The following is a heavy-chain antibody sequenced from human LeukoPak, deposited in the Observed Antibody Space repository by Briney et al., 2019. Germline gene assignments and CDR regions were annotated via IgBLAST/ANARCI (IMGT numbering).Heavy chain of an antibody. CDR3: TRPGDDVGDY. Sequence: PGGSLRLSCAVSGFNFSDSAMHWVRQASGKGLEWVGRIRNKTKSYATAYAASVKGRFTISRDDSKNTAYLQMNSLKTEDTAMYYCTRPGDDVGDYWGQGTLVTVSS. V-gene: IGHV3-73*01. D-gene: IGHD4-17*01. CDR1: GFNFSDSA. CDR2: IRNKTKSYAT. J-gene: IGHJ4*02.